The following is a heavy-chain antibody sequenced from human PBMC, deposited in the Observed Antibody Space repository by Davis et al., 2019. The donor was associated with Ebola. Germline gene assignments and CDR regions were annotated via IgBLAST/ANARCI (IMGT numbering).Heavy chain of an antibody. CDR1: GFTFSYYG. J-gene: IGHJ4*02. V-gene: IGHV3-30*02. CDR2: IRSDASDK. D-gene: IGHD3-9*01. CDR3: AKHLHSKIGVTGYDY. Sequence: PGGSLRLSCAASGFTFSYYGMHWVRQAPGKGLEWVAFIRSDASDKNHVDSVKGRFTISRDNSKNTLYLQMNSLRREDTAVYYCAKHLHSKIGVTGYDYWGQGTLVIVSS.